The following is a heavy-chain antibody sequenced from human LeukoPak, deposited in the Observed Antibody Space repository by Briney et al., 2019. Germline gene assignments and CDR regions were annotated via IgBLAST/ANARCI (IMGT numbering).Heavy chain of an antibody. Sequence: ASVKVSCKASGYTFTSYDINWVRQATGQGLEWMGWMNPNSGNTGYAQKFQGRVTITADKSTSTAYMELSSLRSEDTAVYYCARDLLWFGESLSYYYGMDVWGQGTTVTVSS. CDR1: GYTFTSYD. CDR3: ARDLLWFGESLSYYYGMDV. J-gene: IGHJ6*02. V-gene: IGHV1-8*01. CDR2: MNPNSGNT. D-gene: IGHD3-10*01.